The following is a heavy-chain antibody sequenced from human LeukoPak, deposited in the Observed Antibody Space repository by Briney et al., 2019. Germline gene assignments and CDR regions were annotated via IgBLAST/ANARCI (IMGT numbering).Heavy chain of an antibody. CDR2: IYYSGST. J-gene: IGHJ4*02. Sequence: PSGTLSLTCAVSGGSISSSNWWSWVRQPPGKGLEWIGYIYYSGSTNYNPSLKSRVTISVDTSKNQFSLKLSSVTAADTAVYYCARLLVGATGIDYWGQGTLVTVSS. CDR1: GGSISSSNW. V-gene: IGHV4-4*02. CDR3: ARLLVGATGIDY. D-gene: IGHD1-26*01.